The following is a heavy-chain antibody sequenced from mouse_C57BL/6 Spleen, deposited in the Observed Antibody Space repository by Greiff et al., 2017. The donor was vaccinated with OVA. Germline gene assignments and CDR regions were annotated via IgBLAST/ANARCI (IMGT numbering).Heavy chain of an antibody. D-gene: IGHD2-3*01. J-gene: IGHJ3*01. V-gene: IGHV1-18*01. CDR2: INPNNGGT. Sequence: EVQLQQSGPELVKPGASVKIPCKASGYTFTDYNMDWVKQSHGKSLEWIGDINPNNGGTIYNQKFKGKATLTVDKSSSTAYMELRSLTSEDTAVYYCARSLYDGYYAWFAYWGQGTLVTVSA. CDR3: ARSLYDGYYAWFAY. CDR1: GYTFTDYN.